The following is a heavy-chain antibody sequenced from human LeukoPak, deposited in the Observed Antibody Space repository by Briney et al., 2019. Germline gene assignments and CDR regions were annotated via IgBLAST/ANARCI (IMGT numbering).Heavy chain of an antibody. Sequence: PGGSLRLSCAASGFTFSSYSMNWVRQAPGKGQEWVSAISSDGANTYHADSMKGRFTISRDNSKSTLYLQMNSLRAEDTAVYYCAKGLSTKVYWGQGTLVTVSS. CDR1: GFTFSSYS. D-gene: IGHD5/OR15-5a*01. J-gene: IGHJ4*02. CDR3: AKGLSTKVY. V-gene: IGHV3-23*01. CDR2: ISSDGANT.